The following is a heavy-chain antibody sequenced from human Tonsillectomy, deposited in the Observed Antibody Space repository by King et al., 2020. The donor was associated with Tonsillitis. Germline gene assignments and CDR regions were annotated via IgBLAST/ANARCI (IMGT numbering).Heavy chain of an antibody. CDR2: ISNDGSNE. Sequence: QLVQSGGGVVQPGRSLRLSCAASGFTFSSSGMHWVRQAPGKGLEWVAVISNDGSNEYYGDSVKGRFTISRDNSKKTLYLQMNSLSAGDTAVYYCAKPGRGVITPLNDWGQGTLVTVSS. CDR1: GFTFSSSG. CDR3: AKPGRGVITPLND. D-gene: IGHD3-10*01. V-gene: IGHV3-30*18. J-gene: IGHJ4*02.